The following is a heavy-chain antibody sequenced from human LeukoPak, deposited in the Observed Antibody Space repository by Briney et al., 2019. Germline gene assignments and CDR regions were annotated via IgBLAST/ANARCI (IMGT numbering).Heavy chain of an antibody. J-gene: IGHJ3*02. CDR2: IHHSGST. CDR1: GYFISSAYY. Sequence: SETLSLTCTVSGYFISSAYYWGWIRQPPGKGLEWIGSIHHSGSTYYNPSLKSRVTISVDTSKNQFSLNLSSVTAADTAVYYCAREGRITMIVVPRGAFDIWGQGTMVTVSS. CDR3: AREGRITMIVVPRGAFDI. V-gene: IGHV4-38-2*02. D-gene: IGHD3-22*01.